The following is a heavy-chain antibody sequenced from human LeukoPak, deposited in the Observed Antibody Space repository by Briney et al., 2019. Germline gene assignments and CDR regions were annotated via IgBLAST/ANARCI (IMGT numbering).Heavy chain of an antibody. D-gene: IGHD4-17*01. CDR3: ARGGDYGAYYYGMDV. J-gene: IGHJ6*02. V-gene: IGHV4-30-2*01. Sequence: SQTLSLTCAVSGGSISSGGYSWSWIRQPPGKGLEWIGYIYHSGSTYYNPSLKSRVTISVDRSKNQFSLKLSSVTAADTAVYYCARGGDYGAYYYGMDVWGQGTTVTGSS. CDR2: IYHSGST. CDR1: GGSISSGGYS.